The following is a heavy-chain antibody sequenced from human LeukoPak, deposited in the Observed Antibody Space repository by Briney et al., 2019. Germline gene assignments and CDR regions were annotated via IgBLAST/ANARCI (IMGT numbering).Heavy chain of an antibody. V-gene: IGHV1-8*01. CDR3: ARSRSDLVLLWFGESPIPPSYGMDV. D-gene: IGHD3-10*01. CDR2: MNPNSGNT. J-gene: IGHJ6*02. CDR1: GYTFTSYD. Sequence: ASVKVSCKASGYTFTSYDINWVRQATGQGLEWMGWMNPNSGNTGYAQKFQGRVTMTRNTSISTAYMELSSLRSEDTAVYYCARSRSDLVLLWFGESPIPPSYGMDVWGQGTTVTVSS.